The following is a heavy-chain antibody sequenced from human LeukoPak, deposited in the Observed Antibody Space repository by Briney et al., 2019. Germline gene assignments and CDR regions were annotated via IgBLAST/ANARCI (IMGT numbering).Heavy chain of an antibody. CDR1: GATFSSYA. J-gene: IGHJ6*02. D-gene: IGHD1-26*01. V-gene: IGHV1-69*04. Sequence: ASVKVSCKASGATFSSYAINWVRQAPGQGLEWMGRIIPMLGTVNYAQKFQGRVTIIADKFTNTAYMEVSSLRSEDTAVYYCARDQKVGATPYFGMDVWGQGTTVTVSS. CDR3: ARDQKVGATPYFGMDV. CDR2: IIPMLGTV.